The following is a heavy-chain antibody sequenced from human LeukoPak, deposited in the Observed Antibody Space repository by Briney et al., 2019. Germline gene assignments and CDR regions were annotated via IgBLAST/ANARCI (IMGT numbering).Heavy chain of an antibody. J-gene: IGHJ5*02. CDR2: INPSGSST. D-gene: IGHD2-15*01. CDR1: GYAFTRHY. V-gene: IGHV1-46*01. CDR3: ARDLTVLPFPNNWFDP. Sequence: GASVKVSCKASGYAFTRHYMHWVRQAPGQGLEWMGLINPSGSSTIYAQKFQGRVTMTRDMSTSTDYMELSSLRSDDTAVYYCARDLTVLPFPNNWFDPWGQGTLVTVSS.